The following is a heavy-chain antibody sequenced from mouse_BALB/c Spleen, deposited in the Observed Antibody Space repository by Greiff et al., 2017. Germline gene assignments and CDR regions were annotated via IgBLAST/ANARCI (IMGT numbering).Heavy chain of an antibody. V-gene: IGHV7-3*02. J-gene: IGHJ4*01. CDR2: IRNKANGYTT. CDR1: GFTFTDYY. CDR3: ARGGAMDY. Sequence: EVKVVESGGGLVQPGGSLRLSCATYGFTFTDYYMSWVRQPPGKALEWLGFIRNKANGYTTEYSASVKGRFTISRDNSQSILYLQMNTLRAEDSATYYCARGGAMDYWGQGTSVTVSS.